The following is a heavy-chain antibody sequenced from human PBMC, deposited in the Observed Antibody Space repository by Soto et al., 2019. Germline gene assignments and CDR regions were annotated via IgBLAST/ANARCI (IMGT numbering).Heavy chain of an antibody. CDR2: ISAHNGNT. J-gene: IGHJ4*02. V-gene: IGHV1-18*01. CDR1: GYAFTTYG. CDR3: ARGRYGDY. Sequence: QVHLVQSGAEVKKPGASVKVSCQGSGYAFTTYGITWVRQAPGQGLEWMGWISAHNGNTNYAQKLQGRVTVTRDPSTSRAYMELRSLRYDDTAVYYCARGRYGDYWGQGALVTVSS. D-gene: IGHD1-1*01.